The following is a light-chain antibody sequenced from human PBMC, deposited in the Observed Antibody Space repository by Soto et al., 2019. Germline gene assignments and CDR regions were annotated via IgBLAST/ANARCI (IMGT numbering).Light chain of an antibody. V-gene: IGKV3-20*01. Sequence: ETVLTQSPGTLSLSPGERATLSCRASQSVSSSYLAWYQQKHGQAPRLLIYDASSRATGIPDRFSGSGSGTDFTLTISRLEPEDFAVYYCQQYVRSPPSWTFGQGTKVEIK. CDR2: DAS. J-gene: IGKJ1*01. CDR1: QSVSSSY. CDR3: QQYVRSPPSWT.